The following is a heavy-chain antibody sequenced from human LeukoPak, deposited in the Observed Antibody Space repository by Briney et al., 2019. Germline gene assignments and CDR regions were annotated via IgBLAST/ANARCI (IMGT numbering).Heavy chain of an antibody. Sequence: GGSLRLSCAASGLTVSSNYMNWVRQAPGKGLEWVSALYIGGNTYYADSVRGRFTISRDNSKNTLYLQMNSLRAEDTAIYYCTTAAGYNYGQYWGQGTLVTVSS. CDR3: TTAAGYNYGQY. D-gene: IGHD5-18*01. V-gene: IGHV3-53*01. CDR1: GLTVSSNY. CDR2: LYIGGNT. J-gene: IGHJ4*02.